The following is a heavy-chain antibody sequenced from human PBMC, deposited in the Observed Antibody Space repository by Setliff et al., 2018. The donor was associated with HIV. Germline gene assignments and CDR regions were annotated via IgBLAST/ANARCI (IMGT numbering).Heavy chain of an antibody. CDR2: IKPDGSSK. CDR3: VRWGLPYGIDA. D-gene: IGHD3-16*01. Sequence: LEWVANIKPDGSSKKYVDSVKGRFTISRDNAKDSLYLQMHSLRAEDTAVYYCVRWGLPYGIDAWGQGTLVTVSS. J-gene: IGHJ4*02. V-gene: IGHV3-7*01.